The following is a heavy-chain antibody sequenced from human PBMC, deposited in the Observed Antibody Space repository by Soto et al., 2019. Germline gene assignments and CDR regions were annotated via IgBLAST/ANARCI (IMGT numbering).Heavy chain of an antibody. CDR3: TTSATGDYYYYAMDV. J-gene: IGHJ6*02. CDR1: GSRLTNYW. D-gene: IGHD7-27*01. CDR2: IYPGDSDI. V-gene: IGHV5-51*03. Sequence: GESLKTSCKGSGSRLTNYWDGWGRHIPGKGLGRMGIIYPGDSDIRYSPSFQGQVTISADKSISTAYLQWSSLKASDTAMYYCTTSATGDYYYYAMDVWGQGTTVTVSS.